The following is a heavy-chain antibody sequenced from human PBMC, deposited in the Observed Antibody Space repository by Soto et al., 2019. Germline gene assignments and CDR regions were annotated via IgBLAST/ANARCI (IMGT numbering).Heavy chain of an antibody. Sequence: GGSLRLSCSASGFTFSSYAMHWVHQAPGKGLEYVSAISSNGGSTYYADSVKGRFTISRDNSKNTLYLQMSSLRAEDTAVYYCVKDIVVVDSYGLGYFDYWGQGTLVTVSS. V-gene: IGHV3-64D*08. CDR2: ISSNGGST. CDR1: GFTFSSYA. CDR3: VKDIVVVDSYGLGYFDY. J-gene: IGHJ4*02. D-gene: IGHD2-15*01.